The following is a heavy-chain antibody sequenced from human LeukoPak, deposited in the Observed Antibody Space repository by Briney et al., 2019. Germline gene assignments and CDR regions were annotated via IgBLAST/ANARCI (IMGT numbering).Heavy chain of an antibody. CDR2: IYYSGST. CDR3: ARTGIGGWQFFDY. V-gene: IGHV4-59*01. CDR1: GGTISSYY. D-gene: IGHD6-19*01. Sequence: SETLSLTCTVPGGTISSYYWSWIRQPPGKGLEWVGYIYYSGSTSYNPSLKSRVTISVDTSKNQFSLKLSSVTAADTAVYYCARTGIGGWQFFDYWGQGTLVTVSS. J-gene: IGHJ4*02.